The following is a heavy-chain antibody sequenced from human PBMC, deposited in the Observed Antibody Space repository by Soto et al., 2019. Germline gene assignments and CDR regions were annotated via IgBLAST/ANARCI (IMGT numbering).Heavy chain of an antibody. CDR1: GGSISSDF. J-gene: IGHJ5*02. V-gene: IGHV4-59*01. D-gene: IGHD3-3*01. CDR2: ISISGNT. CDR3: ARGREDFHAGSGPRWMWLAP. Sequence: SETRSHRCTVSGGSISSDFWSWIRHPPGKGLEWIGYISISGNTDYSPSLKSRATISADTSRNQFSLKLRSVNTADTAVYFCARGREDFHAGSGPRWMWLAPWGQATLV.